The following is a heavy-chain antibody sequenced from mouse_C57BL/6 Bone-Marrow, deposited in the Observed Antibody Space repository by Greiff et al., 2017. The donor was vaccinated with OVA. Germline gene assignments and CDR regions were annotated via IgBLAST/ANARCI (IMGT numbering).Heavy chain of an antibody. Sequence: QVQLQQSGPGLVQPSQSLSITCTASGFSLTSYGVHWVRQSPGKGLEWLGVIWSGGSTDYNAAFISRLSISKDNSKSQVFFKMNSLQADDTAIYYCARSYYYGSSSFAYWGQGTLVTVSA. CDR1: GFSLTSYG. D-gene: IGHD1-1*01. CDR3: ARSYYYGSSSFAY. CDR2: IWSGGST. J-gene: IGHJ3*01. V-gene: IGHV2-2*01.